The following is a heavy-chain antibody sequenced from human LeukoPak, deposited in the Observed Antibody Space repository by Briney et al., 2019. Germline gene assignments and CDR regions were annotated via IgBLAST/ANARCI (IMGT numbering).Heavy chain of an antibody. CDR1: GFTFSSYW. J-gene: IGHJ6*03. CDR3: ARGFQGHDPQNYYYYMDV. Sequence: GGSLRLSCAASGFTFSSYWMSWVRQAPGKGLEWVSYISSSSSTIYYADSVKGRFTISRDNAKNSLYLQMNSLRAEDTAVYYCARGFQGHDPQNYYYYMDVWGKGTTVTVSS. CDR2: ISSSSSTI. V-gene: IGHV3-48*01.